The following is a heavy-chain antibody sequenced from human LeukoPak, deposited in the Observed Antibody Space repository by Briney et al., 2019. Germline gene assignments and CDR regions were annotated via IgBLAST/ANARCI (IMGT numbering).Heavy chain of an antibody. Sequence: ASVKVSCKASGYTFTSYGISWVRQAPGQGLEGMGWISAYNGNTNYAQKLQGRVTMTTDTSTSTAYMELRSLRSDDTAVYYCAREIRKTSYYYDSSGYEYWGQGTLVTVSS. V-gene: IGHV1-18*01. CDR2: ISAYNGNT. CDR1: GYTFTSYG. CDR3: AREIRKTSYYYDSSGYEY. J-gene: IGHJ4*02. D-gene: IGHD3-22*01.